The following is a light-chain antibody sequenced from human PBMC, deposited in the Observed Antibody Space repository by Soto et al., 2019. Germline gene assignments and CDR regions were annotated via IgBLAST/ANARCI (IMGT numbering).Light chain of an antibody. J-gene: IGLJ3*02. CDR3: NSYTSTSSWV. CDR1: RSDVGGYNY. V-gene: IGLV2-14*01. Sequence: QSVLTQPASVSGSPGQSITISCTGTRSDVGGYNYVSWYQQHPGKAPKLMIYEVSNRPSGVSSRFSGSKSGNTASLTISGLQAEDEADYYCNSYTSTSSWVFGGGTKLTVL. CDR2: EVS.